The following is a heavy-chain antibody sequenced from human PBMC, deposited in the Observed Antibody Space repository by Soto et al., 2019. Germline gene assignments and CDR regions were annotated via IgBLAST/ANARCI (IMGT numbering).Heavy chain of an antibody. V-gene: IGHV3-33*01. CDR2: IWYDGSNK. Sequence: QVQLVESGGGVVQPGRSLRLSCAASGFTFSSYGMHWVRQAPGKGLEWVAVIWYDGSNKYYADSVKGRFTISRDNSKNTLYLQMNSLRAEDTAVYYCGGGYKFYMDVWDQGTTVTVSS. CDR3: GGGYKFYMDV. CDR1: GFTFSSYG. D-gene: IGHD3-22*01. J-gene: IGHJ6*02.